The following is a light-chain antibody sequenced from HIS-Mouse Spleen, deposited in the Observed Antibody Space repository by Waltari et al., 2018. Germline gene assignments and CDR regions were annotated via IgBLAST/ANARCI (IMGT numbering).Light chain of an antibody. CDR2: DVS. CDR3: SSYTSSSTLVV. Sequence: QSALTQPASVSGSPGQSIPISCTAPSSDVGGYNYFSWYQQHPGKAPKLMIYDVSNRPSGVSNRFSGSKSGNTASLTISGLQAEDEADYYCSSYTSSSTLVVFGGGTKLTVL. J-gene: IGLJ2*01. V-gene: IGLV2-14*03. CDR1: SSDVGGYNY.